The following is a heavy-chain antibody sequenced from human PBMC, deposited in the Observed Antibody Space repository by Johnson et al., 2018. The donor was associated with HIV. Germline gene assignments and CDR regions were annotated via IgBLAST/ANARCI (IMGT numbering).Heavy chain of an antibody. CDR1: GFIFSDSY. CDR2: ITASGSPI. D-gene: IGHD6-6*01. Sequence: QVQLVESGGGWVKPGGSLRLSCAASGFIFSDSYMSWIRQAPGKGLEWLSYITASGSPIYYADSVKGRFTISRDNSKNTLYLQMNSLRAEDTAMHYCARVSSIAALWDAFDIWGQGTMVTVSS. CDR3: ARVSSIAALWDAFDI. J-gene: IGHJ3*02. V-gene: IGHV3-11*04.